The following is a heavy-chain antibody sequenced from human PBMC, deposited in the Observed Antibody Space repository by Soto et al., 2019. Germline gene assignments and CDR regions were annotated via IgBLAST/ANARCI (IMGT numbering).Heavy chain of an antibody. D-gene: IGHD2-2*01. J-gene: IGHJ6*02. V-gene: IGHV5-10-1*01. CDR1: VYSFTSYW. Sequence: RGESLKIACKGSVYSFTSYWISWVRQMPGKGLEWMGRIDPSDSYTNYSPSFQGHVTISADKSISTAYLQWSSLKASDTAMYYCARQYIVVVPAAIRDSSSSRGGSLYYYYGMDVWGQGTTVTVSS. CDR2: IDPSDSYT. CDR3: ARQYIVVVPAAIRDSSSSRGGSLYYYYGMDV.